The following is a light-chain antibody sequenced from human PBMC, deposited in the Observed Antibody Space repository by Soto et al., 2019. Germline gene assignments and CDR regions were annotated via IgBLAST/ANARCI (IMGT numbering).Light chain of an antibody. CDR3: QQYDTFPRT. V-gene: IGKV3-20*01. Sequence: EIVLTQSPGTLSLSPGDRATLSCRASQSLSSNYLAWYQQKPGQAPRLLIYGASRRATVIPDRFSGSGSGTDFALTITRLEPADFAVYFCQQYDTFPRTFGQGTKVEIQ. J-gene: IGKJ1*01. CDR1: QSLSSNY. CDR2: GAS.